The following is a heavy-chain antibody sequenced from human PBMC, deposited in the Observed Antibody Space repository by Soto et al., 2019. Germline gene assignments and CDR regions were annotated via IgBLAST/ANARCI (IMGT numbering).Heavy chain of an antibody. CDR3: AKDKYDYVWGSYRYWDWFDP. D-gene: IGHD3-16*02. CDR2: IYNSGST. CDR1: GGSISSYY. J-gene: IGHJ5*02. V-gene: IGHV4-59*01. Sequence: SETLSLTCTVSGGSISSYYWSWIRQPPGKGLEWIGYIYNSGSTNYNPSLKSRVTISVDTSKNQFSLRTEDTALYYCAKDKYDYVWGSYRYWDWFDPWGQGTLVTVSS.